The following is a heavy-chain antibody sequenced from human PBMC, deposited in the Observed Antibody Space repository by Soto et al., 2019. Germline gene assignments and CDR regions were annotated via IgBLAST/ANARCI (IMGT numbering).Heavy chain of an antibody. CDR3: ARACNRGSCSFDY. CDR2: IYFNGST. J-gene: IGHJ4*02. D-gene: IGHD2-15*01. CDR1: GGSISTFY. Sequence: QVQLQESGPGLVKPSETLSLTCTVSGGSISTFYWTWIRQPPGKGLEWIGYIYFNGSTKYNPSLKSRVTISIDTAKNQFSLKMSSVTAADTAMYYCARACNRGSCSFDYWGQGTLVTVSS. V-gene: IGHV4-59*08.